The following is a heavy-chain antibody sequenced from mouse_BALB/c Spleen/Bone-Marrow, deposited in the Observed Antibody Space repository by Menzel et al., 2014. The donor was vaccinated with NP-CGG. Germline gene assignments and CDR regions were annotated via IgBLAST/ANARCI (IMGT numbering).Heavy chain of an antibody. Sequence: VQLQQSGAELVRSGASVKLSCTASGLNIKDYYMHWVKQRPEQGLEWIGWIDPGNGDTEYAPKFQAKATVTADTSSNTASLQCNSLTSEDPAAYSGSVLEIGGFASCGQMTPCAASA. V-gene: IGHV14-4*02. CDR3: SVLEIGGFAS. CDR2: IDPGNGDT. J-gene: IGHJ3*01. CDR1: GLNIKDYY.